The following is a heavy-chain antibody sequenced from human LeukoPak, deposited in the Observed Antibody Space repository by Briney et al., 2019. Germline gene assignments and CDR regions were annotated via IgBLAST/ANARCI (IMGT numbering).Heavy chain of an antibody. D-gene: IGHD6-19*01. CDR1: GGSISSYY. Sequence: SETLSLTCTVSGGSISSYYWSWIRQPPGKGLEWIGYIYYSGSTNYNPSLKSRVTISVDTSKNQFSLKLSSVTAAGTAVYYCARSSPRQWLPEYFDYWGQGTLVTVSS. CDR3: ARSSPRQWLPEYFDY. CDR2: IYYSGST. V-gene: IGHV4-59*01. J-gene: IGHJ4*02.